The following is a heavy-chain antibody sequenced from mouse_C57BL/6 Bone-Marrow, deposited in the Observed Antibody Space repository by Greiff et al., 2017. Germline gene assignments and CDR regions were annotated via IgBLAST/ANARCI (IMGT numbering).Heavy chain of an antibody. CDR1: GFTFSDYY. CDR2: ISNGGGSP. D-gene: IGHD1-1*01. Sequence: DVKLQESGGGLVQPGGSLKLSCAASGFTFSDYYMYWVRQTPEKRLEWVAYISNGGGSPYYPDTVKGRFTISRDNAKNTLYLQMSRLKSEDTAMYYCARQNYYGSSYGFAYWGQVTLVTVSA. J-gene: IGHJ3*01. CDR3: ARQNYYGSSYGFAY. V-gene: IGHV5-12*01.